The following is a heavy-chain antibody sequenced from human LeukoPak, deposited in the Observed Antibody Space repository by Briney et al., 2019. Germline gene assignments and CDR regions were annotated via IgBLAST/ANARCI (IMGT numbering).Heavy chain of an antibody. V-gene: IGHV3-48*04. CDR1: GFTFSSYS. CDR2: ISSSSSTI. CDR3: AREGSYNWNDEGPFDY. J-gene: IGHJ4*02. D-gene: IGHD1-1*01. Sequence: PGGSLRLSCAASGFTFSSYSMNWVRQAPGKGLEWVSYISSSSSTIYYADSVKGRFTISRDNAKNSLYLQMNSLRAEDTAVYYCAREGSYNWNDEGPFDYWGQGTLVTVSS.